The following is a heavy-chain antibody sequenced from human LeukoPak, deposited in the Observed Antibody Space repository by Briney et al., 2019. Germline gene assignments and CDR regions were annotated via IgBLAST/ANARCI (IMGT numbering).Heavy chain of an antibody. J-gene: IGHJ4*02. CDR1: GFTFSSYG. CDR3: AKDTGEQQLVPEYFDY. V-gene: IGHV3-30*18. D-gene: IGHD6-13*01. CDR2: ISYDGSNK. Sequence: RPGGSLRLSCAASGFTFSSYGMHWVRQAPGKGLEWVAVISYDGSNKYYADSVKGRFTISRDNSKNTLYLQMNSLRAEDTAVYYCAKDTGEQQLVPEYFDYWGQGTLVTVSS.